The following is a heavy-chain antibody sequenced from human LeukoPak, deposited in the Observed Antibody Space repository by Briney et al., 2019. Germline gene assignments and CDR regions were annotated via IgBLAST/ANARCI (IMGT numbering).Heavy chain of an antibody. CDR3: ARRAARPERYFDY. CDR1: GGSISSSSYY. Sequence: SETLSLTCTVSGGSISSSSYYWGWIRQPPGKGLEWIGSIYYSGSTYYNPSLKSRVTISVDTSKNQFSLKLSSVTAADTAVYYCARRAARPERYFDYWGQGTLVAVSS. J-gene: IGHJ4*02. V-gene: IGHV4-39*01. CDR2: IYYSGST. D-gene: IGHD6-6*01.